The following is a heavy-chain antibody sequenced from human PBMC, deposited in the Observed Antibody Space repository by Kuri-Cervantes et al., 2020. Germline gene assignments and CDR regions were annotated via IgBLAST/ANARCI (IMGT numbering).Heavy chain of an antibody. Sequence: ASVKVSCKTSGYTFFNYGISWVRQAPGQGLEWMGWSSVYNGDTNYAQKFQGRVTLTSDRSSNTVAMELRSLRSDDTAVYYCARVTGYYDILTGRFYYYGMYVWGQGTTVTVSS. D-gene: IGHD3-9*01. CDR1: GYTFFNYG. CDR2: SSVYNGDT. V-gene: IGHV1-18*01. CDR3: ARVTGYYDILTGRFYYYGMYV. J-gene: IGHJ6*02.